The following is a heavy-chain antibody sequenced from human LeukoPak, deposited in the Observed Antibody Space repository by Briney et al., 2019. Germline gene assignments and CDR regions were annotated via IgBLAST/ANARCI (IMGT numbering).Heavy chain of an antibody. Sequence: ASVKVSCKASGYTFTSYYMHWVRQAPGQGLEWMGIINPSGGSTSYAQKFRGRVTMTRDTSTSTVYMELSSLRSEDTAVYYCAREGSSWYFDYWGQGTLVTVSS. V-gene: IGHV1-46*01. J-gene: IGHJ4*02. D-gene: IGHD6-13*01. CDR3: AREGSSWYFDY. CDR2: INPSGGST. CDR1: GYTFTSYY.